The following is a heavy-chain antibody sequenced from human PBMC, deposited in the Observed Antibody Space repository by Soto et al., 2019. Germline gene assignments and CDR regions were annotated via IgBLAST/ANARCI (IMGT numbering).Heavy chain of an antibody. D-gene: IGHD5-12*01. J-gene: IGHJ4*02. CDR1: GYTFTSYD. CDR3: ARDVRGYGSIYY. CDR2: MNPNSGNT. V-gene: IGHV1-8*01. Sequence: ASVKVSCKASGYTFTSYDINWVRQATGQGLEWMGWMNPNSGNTGYAQKFQGRVTMTRNTSISTAYMELSSLRSEDTAVYYGARDVRGYGSIYYWGQGTLVPVSS.